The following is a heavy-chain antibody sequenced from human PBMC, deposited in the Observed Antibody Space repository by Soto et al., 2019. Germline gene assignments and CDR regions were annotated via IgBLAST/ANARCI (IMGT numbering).Heavy chain of an antibody. V-gene: IGHV4-61*01. CDR1: GGSISSSYY. Sequence: PSETLSLTCAVSGGSISSSYYWSWIRQSPGKGLEWIGYIFYSDNTNYNPSLRSRVTISVDTSKSQFSLKLTSVTAADTAVYYCARGGETYYDFWSGFSPIDYWGQGALVTVSS. CDR2: IFYSDNT. J-gene: IGHJ4*02. D-gene: IGHD3-3*01. CDR3: ARGGETYYDFWSGFSPIDY.